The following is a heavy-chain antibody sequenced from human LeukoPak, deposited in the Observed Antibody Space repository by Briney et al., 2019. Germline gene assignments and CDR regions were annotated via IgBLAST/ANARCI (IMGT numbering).Heavy chain of an antibody. CDR3: ASNYYASGSYVDV. J-gene: IGHJ6*02. V-gene: IGHV1-8*01. CDR1: VYTFTSYD. CDR2: MKPNSGNA. Sequence: ASVKVSCKASVYTFTSYDINWVGQATGQGLAWVGWMKPNSGNAGYAQKFQGRGTVTRNISISTDYMELRRLRSEDTAVYECASNYYASGSYVDVWGQGTTVTVSS. D-gene: IGHD3-10*01.